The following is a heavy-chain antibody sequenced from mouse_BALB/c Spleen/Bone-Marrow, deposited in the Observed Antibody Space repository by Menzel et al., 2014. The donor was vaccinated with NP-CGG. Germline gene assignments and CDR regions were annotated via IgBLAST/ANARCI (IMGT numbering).Heavy chain of an antibody. D-gene: IGHD2-1*01. J-gene: IGHJ3*01. CDR1: GYTFTSYD. V-gene: IGHV1S56*01. CDR2: IYPGEGST. CDR3: ARAGVTTRPGFAY. Sequence: VKLVESGPVLVKPGGLVKISCKASGYTFTSYDINWVKQRPGQGLVWIGWIYPGEGSTKYNEKFNGKSTLTADKSYSTAYMQLSSLTSENSGVYFCARAGVTTRPGFAYWDQGTLVTVSA.